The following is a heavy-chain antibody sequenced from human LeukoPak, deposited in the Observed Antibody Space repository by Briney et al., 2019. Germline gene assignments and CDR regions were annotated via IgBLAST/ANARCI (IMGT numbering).Heavy chain of an antibody. Sequence: SETLSLTCTISGDSINSYHWSWLRQPPGSKLEWIGYFYYSGVTNYNPSLKSRVTISVDTSKNQLSLKLSSVTAADTAVYYCARSKAHLSTSWYGTWFDPWGQGTLATVSS. CDR1: GDSINSYH. CDR2: FYYSGVT. J-gene: IGHJ5*02. V-gene: IGHV4-59*08. D-gene: IGHD2-2*01. CDR3: ARSKAHLSTSWYGTWFDP.